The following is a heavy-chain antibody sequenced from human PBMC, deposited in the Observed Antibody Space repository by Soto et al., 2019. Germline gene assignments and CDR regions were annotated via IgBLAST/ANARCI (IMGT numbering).Heavy chain of an antibody. V-gene: IGHV4-4*02. CDR1: GDSISSSRW. Sequence: QVQLQESGPGLVKPSGTLSLTCDVSGDSISSSRWWTWVRQPPGKGLEWSGDSFHTGNTNYNPSLKSLATISVDKSKNQCSLKLTSVTDADTAVYYCASSTGWYRLDRWGQGTLVTVSS. D-gene: IGHD6-19*01. CDR2: SFHTGNT. J-gene: IGHJ3*01. CDR3: ASSTGWYRLDR.